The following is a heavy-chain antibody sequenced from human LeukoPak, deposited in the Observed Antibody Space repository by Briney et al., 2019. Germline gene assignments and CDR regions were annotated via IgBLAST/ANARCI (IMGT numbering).Heavy chain of an antibody. D-gene: IGHD2-21*02. CDR3: ATDRDNSDWQKRFDS. J-gene: IGHJ4*02. V-gene: IGHV3-7*01. CDR2: INQDASEI. CDR1: GFTFSTCW. Sequence: GGSLRLSCAASGFTFSTCWMNWYRQAPGKGLEWVGNINQDASEINYVDSVRGRFTISRDNAKNSLHLQMNSLRAEDTAVYYCATDRDNSDWQKRFDSWGQGTLVTVSS.